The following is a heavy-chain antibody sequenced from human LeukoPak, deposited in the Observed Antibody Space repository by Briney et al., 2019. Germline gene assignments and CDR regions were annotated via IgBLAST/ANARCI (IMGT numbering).Heavy chain of an antibody. CDR3: ARDHLPLAYYDRLDAFDI. CDR2: IIPIFGTA. V-gene: IGHV1-69*05. D-gene: IGHD3-22*01. CDR1: GGTVSSYA. J-gene: IGHJ3*02. Sequence: SVKVSCKASGGTVSSYAISWVRQAPGQGIEWMGRIIPIFGTANYAQKFQGRVKITTDESTSTAYMELSSLRSEDTAVYYCARDHLPLAYYDRLDAFDIWGQGTMVTVSS.